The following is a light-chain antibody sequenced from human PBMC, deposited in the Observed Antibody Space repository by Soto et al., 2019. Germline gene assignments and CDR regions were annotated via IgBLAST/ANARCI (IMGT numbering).Light chain of an antibody. Sequence: QSALTQPPSASGSPGQSVTISCTGTSSDVGGYNYVSWYQQYPGKAPKLMMYEVSKRPSGVPDRFSGSKSGNTASLTVSGLQTEDEADYYCSSYAGSNKKIFGGGTKLTVL. V-gene: IGLV2-8*01. CDR1: SSDVGGYNY. CDR2: EVS. J-gene: IGLJ2*01. CDR3: SSYAGSNKKI.